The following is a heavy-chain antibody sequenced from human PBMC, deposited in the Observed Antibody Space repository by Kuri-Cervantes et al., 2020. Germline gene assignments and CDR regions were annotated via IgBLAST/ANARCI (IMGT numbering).Heavy chain of an antibody. CDR2: IWYDGSNK. J-gene: IGHJ4*02. Sequence: GGSLRLSCAASGFTFSSYGMHWVRQAPGKGLEWVAVIWYDGSNKYYADSVKGRFTISRDNAKNSLYLQMNSLRAEDTAVYYCAGVVAASQAKLVWGQGTLVTVS. CDR1: GFTFSSYG. V-gene: IGHV3-33*03. D-gene: IGHD2-15*01. CDR3: AGVVAASQAKLV.